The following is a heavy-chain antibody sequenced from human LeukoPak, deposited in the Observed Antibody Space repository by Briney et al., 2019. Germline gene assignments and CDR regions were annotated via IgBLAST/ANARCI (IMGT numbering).Heavy chain of an antibody. CDR1: GCTFTGYY. CDR2: INPNSGGT. D-gene: IGHD1-1*01. V-gene: IGHV1-2*02. J-gene: IGHJ4*02. Sequence: ASVKVSCKASGCTFTGYYMHWVRQAPGQGLEWMGWINPNSGGTNYAQKFQGRVTMTRDTSISTAYMELSRLRSDDTAVYYCARDRMRAGTVIGYWGQGTLVTVSS. CDR3: ARDRMRAGTVIGY.